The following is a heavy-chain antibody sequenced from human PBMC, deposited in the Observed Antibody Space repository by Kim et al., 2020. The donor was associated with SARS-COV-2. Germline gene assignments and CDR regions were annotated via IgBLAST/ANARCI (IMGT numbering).Heavy chain of an antibody. Sequence: SLKSRVTISVDTSKKQFSLKLSSVTAADTAVYYCARDRRDSSGYYYGMDVWGQGTTVTVSS. CDR3: ARDRRDSSGYYYGMDV. J-gene: IGHJ6*02. V-gene: IGHV4-59*01. D-gene: IGHD3-22*01.